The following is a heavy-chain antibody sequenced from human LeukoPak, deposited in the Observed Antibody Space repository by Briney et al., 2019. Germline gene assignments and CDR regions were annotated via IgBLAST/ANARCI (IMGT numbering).Heavy chain of an antibody. V-gene: IGHV3-30-3*01. CDR2: ISYDGSNK. Sequence: PGRSLRLSCAASGFTFSSYAMHWVRQAPGKGLEWVAVISYDGSNKYYADSVKGRFTISRDNSKNTLYLQMNSLRAEDTAVYYCARVPGGRLYYYYDMDVWGQGTTVTVSS. J-gene: IGHJ6*02. D-gene: IGHD1-14*01. CDR1: GFTFSSYA. CDR3: ARVPGGRLYYYYDMDV.